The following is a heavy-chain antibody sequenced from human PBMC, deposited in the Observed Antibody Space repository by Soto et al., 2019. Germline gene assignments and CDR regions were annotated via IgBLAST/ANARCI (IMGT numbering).Heavy chain of an antibody. D-gene: IGHD2-15*01. J-gene: IGHJ4*02. CDR2: IYHSGST. CDR3: ARGQVVAAQH. V-gene: IGHV4-39*07. Sequence: PSETLSLTCTVSGGSISSSSYYWGWIRQPPGKGLEWIGSIYHSGSTSYNPSLKSRVTISVDTSKNQFSLKLSSVTAADTAVYYCARGQVVAAQHWGQGTLVTVSS. CDR1: GGSISSSSYY.